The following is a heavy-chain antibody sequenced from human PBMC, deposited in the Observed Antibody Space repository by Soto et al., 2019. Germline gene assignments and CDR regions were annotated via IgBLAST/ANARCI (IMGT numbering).Heavy chain of an antibody. J-gene: IGHJ4*02. CDR1: GFTFSTYG. D-gene: IGHD4-17*01. CDR3: AKMTTRSFDY. V-gene: IGHV3-23*01. CDR2: ISGSGLST. Sequence: GGSLRLSCAASGFTFSTYGMNWVRQAPGKGLEWVSGISGSGLSTNYADSVKGRFTISRDNSKNTLYLQMNSLRAEDTAVYYCAKMTTRSFDYWGQGPLVTVSS.